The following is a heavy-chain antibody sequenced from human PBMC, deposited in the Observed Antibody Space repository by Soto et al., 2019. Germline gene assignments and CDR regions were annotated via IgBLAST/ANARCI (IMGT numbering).Heavy chain of an antibody. CDR3: ARDRDGYGRGYFDY. J-gene: IGHJ4*02. CDR1: GFTFSSNG. CDR2: ISYDGSNK. D-gene: IGHD5-12*01. V-gene: IGHV3-30*03. Sequence: QVQLVESGGGVVQPGRSLRLSCAASGFTFSSNGMHWARQAPGKGLEWVAVISYDGSNKFYADSVKGRFTISRDNSKNTLYLQMNNLRTEDTAVYYCARDRDGYGRGYFDYWGQGTLVTVSS.